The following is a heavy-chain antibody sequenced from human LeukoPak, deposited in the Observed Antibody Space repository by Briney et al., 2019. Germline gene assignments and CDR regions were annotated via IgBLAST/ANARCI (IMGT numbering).Heavy chain of an antibody. CDR3: ARESVFDVVVVAATPFDY. J-gene: IGHJ4*02. Sequence: TGGSLRLSCAASGFTFSSYAMHWVRQAAGKGLEWVAVISYDGSNKYYADSVKGRFTISRDNSKNTLYLQMNSLRAEDTAVYYCARESVFDVVVVAATPFDYWGQGTLVTVSS. D-gene: IGHD2-15*01. V-gene: IGHV3-30*04. CDR1: GFTFSSYA. CDR2: ISYDGSNK.